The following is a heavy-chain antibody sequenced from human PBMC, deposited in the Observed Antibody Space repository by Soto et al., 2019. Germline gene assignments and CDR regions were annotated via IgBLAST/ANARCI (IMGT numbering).Heavy chain of an antibody. CDR1: GFTFSSYA. CDR3: ARDLCRASGYDLVERCYFDY. V-gene: IGHV3-64*01. CDR2: ISSNGGST. D-gene: IGHD5-12*01. J-gene: IGHJ4*02. Sequence: GGSLRLSCAASGFTFSSYAMHWVRQAPGKGLEYVSAISSNGGSTYYANSVKGRFTISRDNSKNTLYLQMGSLRAEDMAVYYCARDLCRASGYDLVERCYFDYWGQGTLVTVSS.